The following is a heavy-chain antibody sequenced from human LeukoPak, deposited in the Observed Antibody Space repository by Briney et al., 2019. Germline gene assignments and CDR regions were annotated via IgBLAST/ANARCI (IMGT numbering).Heavy chain of an antibody. Sequence: SQTLSLTCTVSGASISSGGYYWSWIRQHPGKGLEWIGYIYYSGSTYYNPSLKSRVTISVDTSKNQFSLKLSSVTAADTAVYYCARVWENYFDYWGQGTLVTVSS. D-gene: IGHD1-26*01. V-gene: IGHV4-31*03. CDR2: IYYSGST. CDR1: GASISSGGYY. J-gene: IGHJ4*02. CDR3: ARVWENYFDY.